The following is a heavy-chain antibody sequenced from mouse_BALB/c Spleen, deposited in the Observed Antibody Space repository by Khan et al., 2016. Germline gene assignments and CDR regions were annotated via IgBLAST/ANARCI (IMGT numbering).Heavy chain of an antibody. J-gene: IGHJ4*01. CDR3: LYGYYAMDY. Sequence: EVQLVETGGGLVQPKGSLKLSCAASGFTFNTNAMNWVRQAPGKGLEWVARIKSKSNNYATYYADSVKDRFTISRDDSQSMLYLQMNNLKTEDTAMYYCLYGYYAMDYWGQGTSVTVSS. V-gene: IGHV10S3*01. CDR1: GFTFNTNA. CDR2: IKSKSNNYAT. D-gene: IGHD1-1*01.